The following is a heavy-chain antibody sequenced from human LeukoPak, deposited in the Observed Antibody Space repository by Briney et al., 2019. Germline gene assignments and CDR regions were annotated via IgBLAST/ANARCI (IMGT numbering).Heavy chain of an antibody. Sequence: PSETLSLTCTVSGGSIASSGYYWGWIRQPPGKGLEWIGSIYYSGSTYYNPSLKSRVTISVDTSKNQFSLKLSSVTAADTAVYYCARERTPGSGLDYWGQGTLVTVSS. V-gene: IGHV4-39*07. J-gene: IGHJ4*02. CDR1: GGSIASSGYY. CDR3: ARERTPGSGLDY. D-gene: IGHD2-15*01. CDR2: IYYSGST.